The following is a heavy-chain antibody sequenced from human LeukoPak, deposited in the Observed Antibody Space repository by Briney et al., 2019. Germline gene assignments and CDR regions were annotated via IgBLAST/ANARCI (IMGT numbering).Heavy chain of an antibody. CDR1: GYTFTGYC. CDR3: GKDPRGYSGYENWFDP. Sequence: ASVKVSCKASGYTFTGYCIHWVRQAPGQGLEWMGWINPNNGGTNYAQRYQDRVTMTRDTSISTAYMELSSLRFDDTAVYYCGKDPRGYSGYENWFDPWGQGTLVTVSA. J-gene: IGHJ5*02. D-gene: IGHD5-12*01. CDR2: INPNNGGT. V-gene: IGHV1-2*02.